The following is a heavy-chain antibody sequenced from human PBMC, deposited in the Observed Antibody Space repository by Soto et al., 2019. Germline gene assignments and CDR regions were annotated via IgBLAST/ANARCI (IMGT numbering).Heavy chain of an antibody. CDR1: GGSIGSGGYY. J-gene: IGHJ5*02. V-gene: IGHV4-31*03. CDR3: ARCVVDTITGLGWFDP. Sequence: QVQLQESGPGLVKPSQTLSLTCTVSGGSIGSGGYYWSWIRQHPGKGLEWIGYIYYSGSTYYNPSLKSRVTISVDTSKNQFSLKLSSVTAADTAVYYCARCVVDTITGLGWFDPWGQGTLVTVSS. CDR2: IYYSGST. D-gene: IGHD5-12*01.